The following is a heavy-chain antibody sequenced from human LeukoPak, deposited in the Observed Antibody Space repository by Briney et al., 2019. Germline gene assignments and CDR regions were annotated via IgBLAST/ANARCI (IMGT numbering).Heavy chain of an antibody. J-gene: IGHJ5*02. CDR3: AHSTYCSSTSCPGWFDP. Sequence: SGPTLVNPTQTLTLTCTFSGFSLSTSGVGVGWIRQPPGKALEWLALIYWNDDKRHSPSLKSRLTITKDTSKNQVVLTMTNMDPVDTATYYCAHSTYCSSTSCPGWFDPWGQGTLVTVSS. D-gene: IGHD2-2*01. V-gene: IGHV2-5*01. CDR2: IYWNDDK. CDR1: GFSLSTSGVG.